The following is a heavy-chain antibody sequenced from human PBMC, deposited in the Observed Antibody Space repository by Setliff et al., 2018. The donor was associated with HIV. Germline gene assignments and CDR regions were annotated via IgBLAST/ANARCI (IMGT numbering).Heavy chain of an antibody. V-gene: IGHV5-51*01. CDR3: TRRRRAPGIEDLEAY. D-gene: IGHD1-26*01. CDR1: GYSFTNYW. Sequence: PGESLKISCQASGYSFTNYWIGWVRQMPGKGLEWIGVIHPGDFVTRYGPSFQGQVFISADRSITTAYLQWDSLKASDTAMYYCTRRRRAPGIEDLEAYWGQGTLVPVSS. J-gene: IGHJ4*02. CDR2: IHPGDFVT.